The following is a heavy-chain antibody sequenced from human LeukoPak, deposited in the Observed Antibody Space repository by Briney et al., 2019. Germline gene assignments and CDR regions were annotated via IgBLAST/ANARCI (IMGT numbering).Heavy chain of an antibody. CDR3: AKDENWGPDY. CDR2: IEPNSGGT. CDR1: GYTFTGHY. Sequence: ASVKVSCKASGYTFTGHYMHWIRQAPGQGLEWMGWIEPNSGGTHFAQKFQGRLTISRDTSISTAYMELSRLSSDDTAIYYCAKDENWGPDYWGQGTLVTVSS. D-gene: IGHD7-27*01. V-gene: IGHV1-2*02. J-gene: IGHJ4*02.